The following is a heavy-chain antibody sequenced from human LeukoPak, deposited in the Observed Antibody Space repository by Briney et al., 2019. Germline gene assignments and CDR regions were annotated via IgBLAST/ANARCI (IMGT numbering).Heavy chain of an antibody. CDR1: GFTFSSYW. D-gene: IGHD3-10*01. Sequence: GGSLRLSCAASGFTFSSYWMSWVRQAPGKGLEWAANIKQDGSEKYYVDSVKGRFTISRDNAKNSLYLQMNSLRAEDTAVYYCARDLMVRGRSQKRGMDVWGKGTTVTVSS. CDR3: ARDLMVRGRSQKRGMDV. V-gene: IGHV3-7*03. J-gene: IGHJ6*04. CDR2: IKQDGSEK.